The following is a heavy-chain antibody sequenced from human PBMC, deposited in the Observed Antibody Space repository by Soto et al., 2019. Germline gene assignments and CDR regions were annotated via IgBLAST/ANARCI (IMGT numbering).Heavy chain of an antibody. J-gene: IGHJ4*02. Sequence: GGSLRLSCAASGFTFSTAWINWVRQAPGKGLEWVGRIKSKIDGGTTDFAAFVQGRFAISRDDSQDTMFLQMNSLRAEDTAVYYCAKGPGIAVAGPFDDWGQGTRVTVSS. CDR2: IKSKIDGGTT. V-gene: IGHV3-15*07. CDR3: AKGPGIAVAGPFDD. CDR1: GFTFSTAW. D-gene: IGHD6-19*01.